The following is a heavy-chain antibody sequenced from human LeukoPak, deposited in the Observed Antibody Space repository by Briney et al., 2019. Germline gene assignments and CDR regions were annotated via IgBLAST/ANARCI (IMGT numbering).Heavy chain of an antibody. Sequence: ASVKVSCKASGYTFTSYGISWVRQAPGQGLEWMRWISAYNGNTNYAQKLQGRVTMTTDTSTSTAYMELRSLRSDDTAVYYCARGGTGSGWYGVPFDYWGQGTLVTVSS. D-gene: IGHD6-19*01. CDR2: ISAYNGNT. V-gene: IGHV1-18*01. J-gene: IGHJ4*02. CDR3: ARGGTGSGWYGVPFDY. CDR1: GYTFTSYG.